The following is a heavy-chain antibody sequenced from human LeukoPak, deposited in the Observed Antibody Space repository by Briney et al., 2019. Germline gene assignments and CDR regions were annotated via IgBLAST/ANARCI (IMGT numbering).Heavy chain of an antibody. D-gene: IGHD3-22*01. Sequence: SQTLSLTCTVSGGSISSGDYYWSWIRQPPGKGLEWIGYIYYSGSTNYNPSLKSRVTISVDTSKNQFSLKLSSVTAADTAVYYCARSGGYDSSGYYHYYFDYWGQGTLVTVSS. CDR1: GGSISSGDYY. V-gene: IGHV4-61*08. CDR2: IYYSGST. CDR3: ARSGGYDSSGYYHYYFDY. J-gene: IGHJ4*02.